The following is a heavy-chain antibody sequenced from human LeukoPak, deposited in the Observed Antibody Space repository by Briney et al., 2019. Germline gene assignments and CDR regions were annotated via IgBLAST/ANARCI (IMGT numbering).Heavy chain of an antibody. CDR1: GGSISSHY. Sequence: SETLSLTYTVSGGSISSHYWSWIRQPPGKRLEWIGYIYYSGSTNYNPSLKSRVTISVDTSKNQFSLKPSSVTAADTAVYYCARVAADIGGRFDPWGQGTLVTVSS. CDR2: IYYSGST. J-gene: IGHJ5*02. CDR3: ARVAADIGGRFDP. D-gene: IGHD6-13*01. V-gene: IGHV4-59*11.